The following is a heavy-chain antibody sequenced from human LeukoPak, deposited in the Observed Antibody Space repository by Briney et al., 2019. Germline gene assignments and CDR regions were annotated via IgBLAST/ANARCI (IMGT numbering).Heavy chain of an antibody. J-gene: IGHJ4*02. Sequence: PSQTLSLSCSVSGDSISGGTDYWSWIRQHPGKGLEWIGYISSSGTTYYNPSLKSRVSISADTSKNQFSLTLSSVTAADTAVYYCARAEMATIFDFWGQGTLLIVSS. CDR1: GDSISGGTDY. V-gene: IGHV4-31*03. CDR3: ARAEMATIFDF. CDR2: ISSSGTT. D-gene: IGHD5-24*01.